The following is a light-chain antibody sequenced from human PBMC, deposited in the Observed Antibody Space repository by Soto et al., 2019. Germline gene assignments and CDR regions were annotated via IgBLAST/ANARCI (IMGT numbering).Light chain of an antibody. CDR2: DVS. V-gene: IGKV1-5*01. CDR3: QQHQGYST. J-gene: IGKJ1*01. CDR1: QSINAW. Sequence: DLQSAEYRSSLSPSGGDSVTITFRASQSINAWLAWYQQKPGKAPKLLIYDVSTLDSGVPSRFSGSASGTEFTVLLCSLESDDFATNYCQQHQGYSTFGQGTQVDIK.